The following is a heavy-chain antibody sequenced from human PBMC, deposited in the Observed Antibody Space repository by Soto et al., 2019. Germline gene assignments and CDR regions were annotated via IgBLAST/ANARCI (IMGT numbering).Heavy chain of an antibody. CDR1: VFTFSSYS. CDR3: ARGVGIVVAWDV. J-gene: IGHJ6*01. CDR2: ISSSSSYI. D-gene: IGHD2-2*03. V-gene: IGHV3-21*01. Sequence: GGSLRLSCAASVFTFSSYSMNWVRQAPGKGLEWVSSISSSSSYIYYADSVKGRFTISRDNAKNSLYLQMNSLRAEDTAVYYCARGVGIVVAWDVWGQGTTVTVSS.